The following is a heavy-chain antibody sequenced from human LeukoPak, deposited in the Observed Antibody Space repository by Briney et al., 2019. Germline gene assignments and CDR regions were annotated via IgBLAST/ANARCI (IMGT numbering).Heavy chain of an antibody. CDR1: GFTFSSYG. J-gene: IGHJ4*02. V-gene: IGHV3-30*02. CDR3: AKDRGLGLTGDEAGDY. CDR2: IRYDGSNK. D-gene: IGHD7-27*01. Sequence: GGPLRLSCAASGFTFSSYGMHWVRQAPGKGLEWVAFIRYDGSNKYYADSVKGRFTISRDNSKNTLYLQMNSLRAEDMAVYYCAKDRGLGLTGDEAGDYWGQGTLVTVSS.